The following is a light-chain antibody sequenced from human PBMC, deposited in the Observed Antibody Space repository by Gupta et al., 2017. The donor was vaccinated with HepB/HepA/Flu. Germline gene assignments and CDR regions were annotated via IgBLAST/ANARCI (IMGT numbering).Light chain of an antibody. CDR3: QQYNNWPRT. V-gene: IGKV3-15*01. CDR2: GAS. J-gene: IGKJ2*01. CDR1: QSVSSN. Sequence: EIVMTQSPATLSVSPGERATLSCRASQSVSSNLAWYQQKPGQAPRLLIYGASTRATGIPARFSGSGSGTEFTLTISILHSEDFAVYYCQQYNNWPRTFGQGTKLEIK.